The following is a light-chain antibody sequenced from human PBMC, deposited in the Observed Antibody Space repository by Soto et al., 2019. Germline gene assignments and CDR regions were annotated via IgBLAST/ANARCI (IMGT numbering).Light chain of an antibody. CDR1: QSISGY. CDR3: QQSYGTPLT. J-gene: IGKJ4*01. V-gene: IGKV1-39*01. CDR2: AAS. Sequence: DIQMTQSPSSLSTSVGDRVTITCRASQSISGYLNWYQQKPGKAPKVLIYAASSLQSGVPSRFSGSGSLTDFTLSISSLQPEDFATYYCQQSYGTPLTCGGGTKVEIK.